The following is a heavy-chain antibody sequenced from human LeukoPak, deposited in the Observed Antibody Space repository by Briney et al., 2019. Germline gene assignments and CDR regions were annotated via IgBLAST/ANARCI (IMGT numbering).Heavy chain of an antibody. CDR2: ISSSSSTI. J-gene: IGHJ4*02. Sequence: PGGSLRLSCAASGFTFSSYSMNWVRQAPGKGLEWVSYISSSSSTIYYADSVKGRFTISRDNAKNSLYLQMKSLRGEDTAEYYCARGSYYHDSSGYLDYWGQGTLVTVSS. V-gene: IGHV3-48*01. D-gene: IGHD3-22*01. CDR1: GFTFSSYS. CDR3: ARGSYYHDSSGYLDY.